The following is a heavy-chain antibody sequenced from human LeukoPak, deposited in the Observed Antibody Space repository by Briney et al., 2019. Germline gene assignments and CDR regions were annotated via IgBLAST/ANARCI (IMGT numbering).Heavy chain of an antibody. CDR3: AKDRSDNSSWYLGDY. Sequence: GGSLRLSCAASGFTFSSYGMHWVRQAPGKGLEWVAVISYDGSNKYYADSVKGRFTISRDISKNTLYLQMNSPRAEDTAVYYCAKDRSDNSSWYLGDYWGQGTLVTVSS. CDR1: GFTFSSYG. J-gene: IGHJ4*02. D-gene: IGHD6-19*01. V-gene: IGHV3-30*18. CDR2: ISYDGSNK.